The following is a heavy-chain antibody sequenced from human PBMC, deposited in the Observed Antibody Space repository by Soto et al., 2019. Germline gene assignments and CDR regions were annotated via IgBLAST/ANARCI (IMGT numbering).Heavy chain of an antibody. CDR1: GCTFSSYA. V-gene: IGHV1-69*12. Sequence: VQLGHSGAEVKKAGSSVKVSCKASGCTFSSYAISWVRQAPGKGLEWMGEIIPIFGTANYAQKFQGRVTITADESTSTAYMELSSLRSEDTAVYYCARVGGYDSSRTWFDPWGQGTLVTVSS. CDR2: IIPIFGTA. CDR3: ARVGGYDSSRTWFDP. D-gene: IGHD3-22*01. J-gene: IGHJ5*02.